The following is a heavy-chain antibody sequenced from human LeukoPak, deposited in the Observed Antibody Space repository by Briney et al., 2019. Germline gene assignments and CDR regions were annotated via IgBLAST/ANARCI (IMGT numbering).Heavy chain of an antibody. D-gene: IGHD6-13*01. V-gene: IGHV3-23*01. CDR3: AKCGGSSWSDYFDC. CDR1: GFILSRYA. CDR2: ISDSGGST. Sequence: GASLRLPCAVSGFILSRYAMRWVRKAPGRGLEWVSAISDSGGSTYYADSVKGRFTISRDNSRNTLYLQMNTLRAEDTAVYYCAKCGGSSWSDYFDCWGQGTLVTVSS. J-gene: IGHJ4*02.